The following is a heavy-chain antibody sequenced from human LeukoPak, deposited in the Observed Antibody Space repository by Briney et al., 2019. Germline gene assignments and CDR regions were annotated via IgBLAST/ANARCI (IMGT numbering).Heavy chain of an antibody. Sequence: PSETLSLTCTVSGGSITGSHWSWLRQSAGKGLEWIGRIYSSGTTNYNPSLKSRVTMSSDTSKNQFSLRLSSMTAADTAVYYCARGAYSFDYWGQGTLVTVSS. V-gene: IGHV4-4*07. CDR2: IYSSGTT. J-gene: IGHJ4*02. CDR1: GGSITGSH. CDR3: ARGAYSFDY.